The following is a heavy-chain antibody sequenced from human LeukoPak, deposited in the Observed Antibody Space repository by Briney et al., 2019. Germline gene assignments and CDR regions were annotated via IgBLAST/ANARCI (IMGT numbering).Heavy chain of an antibody. Sequence: GGSLRLSCAASGFTFSSYWMHWVRQVPGKGLVWVSRINSDGSSTSYADSVKGRFTISRDNAKNMLYLQMHSLRAEDTAVYYCARDLSTSSREYLQRWGQGTLVTVSS. J-gene: IGHJ1*01. CDR2: INSDGSST. CDR3: ARDLSTSSREYLQR. CDR1: GFTFSSYW. D-gene: IGHD6-6*01. V-gene: IGHV3-74*01.